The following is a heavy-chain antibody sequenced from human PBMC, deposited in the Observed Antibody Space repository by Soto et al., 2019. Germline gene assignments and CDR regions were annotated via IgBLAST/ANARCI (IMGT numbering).Heavy chain of an antibody. CDR2: ISGDGRT. Sequence: ELHLLASGGGLVQPGESLTLSCVASGFTFSDYVMTWVRQAPGKGRERVAAISGDGRTHYESSMTGRFIISRNNSQATLYLHVSSLRAKDTATYYCVRWHTSNFDSLPYTGFDWWGQGTQVTVSS. CDR3: VRWHTSNFDSLPYTGFDW. J-gene: IGHJ4*02. D-gene: IGHD3-22*01. V-gene: IGHV3-23*01. CDR1: GFTFSDYV.